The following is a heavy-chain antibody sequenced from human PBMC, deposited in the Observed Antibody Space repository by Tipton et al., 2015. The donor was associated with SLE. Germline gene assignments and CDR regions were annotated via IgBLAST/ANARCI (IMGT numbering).Heavy chain of an antibody. V-gene: IGHV3-7*01. D-gene: IGHD3-16*01. CDR2: IKEDGSEK. CDR3: ARDSFALVGGITPDY. CDR1: RFTFGSFW. J-gene: IGHJ4*02. Sequence: SLRLSCAASRFTFGSFWMTWVRQAPGKGLEWVANIKEDGSEKYYVDSVKGRFTISRDNAKNSLYLQMNSLRVEDTAMYYCARDSFALVGGITPDYWGQGTLVTVSS.